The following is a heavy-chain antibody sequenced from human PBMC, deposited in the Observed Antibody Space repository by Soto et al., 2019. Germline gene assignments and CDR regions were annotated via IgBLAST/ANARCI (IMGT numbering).Heavy chain of an antibody. Sequence: EVQLLESGGGLVQPGGSLRLSCAASGFTFSSYALSWVRQAPGKGLEWVSAISGSGGSTYYADSVKGRFTISRDNSKNTLYLQMNSLRAEDTAVYYCAKATTIFPYYFDYWGQGTLVTVSS. J-gene: IGHJ4*02. CDR3: AKATTIFPYYFDY. CDR1: GFTFSSYA. V-gene: IGHV3-23*01. CDR2: ISGSGGST. D-gene: IGHD3-3*01.